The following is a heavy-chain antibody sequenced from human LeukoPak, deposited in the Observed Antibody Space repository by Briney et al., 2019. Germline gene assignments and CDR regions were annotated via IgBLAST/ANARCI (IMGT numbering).Heavy chain of an antibody. J-gene: IGHJ4*02. V-gene: IGHV4-39*07. CDR3: ARVTGYMIEDYFDY. CDR1: GGSISSNSYY. CDR2: IYYSGST. Sequence: SETLSLTCAVSGGSISSNSYYWGWIRQPPGKGLEWIGSIYYSGSTHYNPSLKSRVTISVDTSKNQFSLRLRSVTAADTAVYYCARVTGYMIEDYFDYWGQGTLVTVSS. D-gene: IGHD3-22*01.